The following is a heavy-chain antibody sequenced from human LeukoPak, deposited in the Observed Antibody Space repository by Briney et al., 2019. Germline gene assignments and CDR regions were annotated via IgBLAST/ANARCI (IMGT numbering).Heavy chain of an antibody. J-gene: IGHJ4*02. V-gene: IGHV3-72*01. CDR3: VRGHDSFDY. CDR2: SRNKDHRYST. Sequence: GGSLRLSCAVSGFMFSDHYMDWVGQAPGKGLEWVGRSRNKDHRYSTEYAASVKGRFTISRDESKNSLYLQMNSLKIEDTAIYYCVRGHDSFDYWGQGTLVTVSS. D-gene: IGHD3-3*01. CDR1: GFMFSDHY.